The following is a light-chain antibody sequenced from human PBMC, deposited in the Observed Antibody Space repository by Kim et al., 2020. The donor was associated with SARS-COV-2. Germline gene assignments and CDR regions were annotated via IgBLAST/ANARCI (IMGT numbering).Light chain of an antibody. Sequence: DIQMTQSPSSLSASVGDRVTITCRASQGISNYLAWYQQKPGKVPKLLIYAASTLHSGVPSRFSGSGSGTDFTLTISSLQPEDVATYYCQKYNSARLTFGGGTKVDIK. CDR1: QGISNY. CDR2: AAS. V-gene: IGKV1-27*01. CDR3: QKYNSARLT. J-gene: IGKJ4*01.